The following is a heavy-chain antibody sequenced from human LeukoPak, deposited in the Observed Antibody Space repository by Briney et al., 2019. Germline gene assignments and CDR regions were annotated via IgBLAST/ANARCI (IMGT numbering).Heavy chain of an antibody. J-gene: IGHJ3*02. CDR1: GGSISSGGYY. V-gene: IGHV4-30-2*01. CDR2: IYHSGST. D-gene: IGHD3-10*01. Sequence: SQTLSLTCTVSGGSISSGGYYWSWIRQPPGKGLEWIGYIYHSGSTYYNPSLKSRVTISVDTSKNQVSLKVSSVTAADTAVYYCARSDYYGSGNYAFDIWGQGTMVTVSS. CDR3: ARSDYYGSGNYAFDI.